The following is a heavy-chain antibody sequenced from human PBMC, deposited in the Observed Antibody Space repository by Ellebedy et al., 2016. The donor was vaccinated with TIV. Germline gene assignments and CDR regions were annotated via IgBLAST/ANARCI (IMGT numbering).Heavy chain of an antibody. V-gene: IGHV4-59*12. CDR1: GGSISSYY. J-gene: IGHJ4*02. D-gene: IGHD3-16*02. Sequence: SETLSLXXTVSGGSISSYYWSWIRQPPGKGLEWIGYIYHSGSTYYNPSLKSRVTISVDTSKNQFSLKLSSVTAADTAVYYCAREEMDDYVWGSYRLGPGCWGQGTLVTVSS. CDR2: IYHSGST. CDR3: AREEMDDYVWGSYRLGPGC.